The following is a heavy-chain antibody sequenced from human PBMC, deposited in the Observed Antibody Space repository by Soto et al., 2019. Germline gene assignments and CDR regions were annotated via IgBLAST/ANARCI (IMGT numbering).Heavy chain of an antibody. D-gene: IGHD3-10*01. Sequence: GGSLRLSXSASGFTFSSYSMHWVRQAPGKGLEYVSAINNNGGNTYYADSVKGRFTISRDNSKNTLYLQMSSLRTEDTAVYYCMKQDDYGSDPLDYWGQGTLVTVSS. CDR3: MKQDDYGSDPLDY. CDR2: INNNGGNT. V-gene: IGHV3-64D*06. J-gene: IGHJ4*02. CDR1: GFTFSSYS.